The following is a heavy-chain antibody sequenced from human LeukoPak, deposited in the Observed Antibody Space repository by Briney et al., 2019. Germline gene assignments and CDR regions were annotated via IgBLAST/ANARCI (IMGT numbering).Heavy chain of an antibody. Sequence: SQTLSLTCAISGDSVSSNSAAWNWIRQSPSRGLQRLGWTYYRSKWYNDYAVSVKSRITINPDTYTNHFSLHVNSVTPEITPVYYCARDQGGATKGRSFDIWGQGTMVTVSS. CDR1: GDSVSSNSAA. CDR2: TYYRSKWYN. D-gene: IGHD1-26*01. CDR3: ARDQGGATKGRSFDI. V-gene: IGHV6-1*01. J-gene: IGHJ3*02.